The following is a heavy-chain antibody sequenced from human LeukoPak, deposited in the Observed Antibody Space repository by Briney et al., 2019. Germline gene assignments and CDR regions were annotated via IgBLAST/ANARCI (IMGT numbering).Heavy chain of an antibody. CDR1: GFTFSSYA. CDR2: ISGSGGST. V-gene: IGHV3-23*01. Sequence: GGSLRLYSAASGFTFSSYAMSWVRQAPGKGLEWVSAISGSGGSTYYADSVKGRFTISRDNSKNTLYLQMNSLRAEDTAVYYCAKGDEVLHFDYWGQGTLVTVSS. J-gene: IGHJ4*02. D-gene: IGHD2-21*01. CDR3: AKGDEVLHFDY.